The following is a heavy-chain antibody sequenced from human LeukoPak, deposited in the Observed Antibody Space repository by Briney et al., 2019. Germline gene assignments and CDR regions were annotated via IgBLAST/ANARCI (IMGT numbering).Heavy chain of an antibody. CDR2: ISGSDGNT. CDR3: AKGLSGYYDSNGYYY. D-gene: IGHD3-22*01. J-gene: IGHJ4*02. CDR1: GFTFSSFA. V-gene: IGHV3-23*01. Sequence: GGSLRLSCVASGFTFSSFAMSWVRQAPGKGLEWVSAISGSDGNTHYAVSVKGRFTISRDNSKNTLYLQLNSLRAEDTAVYYCAKGLSGYYDSNGYYYWGRGTLVTVSS.